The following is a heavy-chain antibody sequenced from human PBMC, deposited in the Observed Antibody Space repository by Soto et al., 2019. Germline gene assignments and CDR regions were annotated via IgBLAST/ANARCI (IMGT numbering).Heavy chain of an antibody. D-gene: IGHD3-3*01. CDR2: IYYSGST. CDR1: GGSISSYY. Sequence: SETLSLTCTVSGGSISSYYWSWIRQPPGKGLEWIGYIYYSGSTNYNPSLKSRVTISVDTSKNQFSLKLSSVTAADTAVYYCARAPRPGDDFWSGYYTYYYYYMDVWGKGTTVTVSS. J-gene: IGHJ6*03. CDR3: ARAPRPGDDFWSGYYTYYYYYMDV. V-gene: IGHV4-59*01.